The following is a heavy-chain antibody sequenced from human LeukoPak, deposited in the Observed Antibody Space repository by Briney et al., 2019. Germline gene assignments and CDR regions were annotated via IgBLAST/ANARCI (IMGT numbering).Heavy chain of an antibody. Sequence: GGSLRLSCAASGFTFSSYGMHWVRQAPGKGLEWVANIKQDGSEKYYVDSVKGRFTISRDNAKNSVYLQMDSLTAEDSAIYYCARDGPYYGSGTYYKGIDYWGQGTLVTVSS. J-gene: IGHJ4*02. CDR1: GFTFSSYG. V-gene: IGHV3-7*01. CDR3: ARDGPYYGSGTYYKGIDY. D-gene: IGHD3-10*01. CDR2: IKQDGSEK.